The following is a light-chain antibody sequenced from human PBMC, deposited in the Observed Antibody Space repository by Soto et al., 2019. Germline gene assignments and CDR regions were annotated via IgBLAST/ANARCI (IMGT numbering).Light chain of an antibody. CDR2: VERSGTY. Sequence: QSVLTQSSSASASLGSSVKLTCTLSSGHSSYIIAWHQQQPGKAPRYLMQVERSGTYNKGSGVPDRFSGSSSGADRYLTISNLQSEDEADYYCETWDTNTRLFGGGTKLTVL. CDR1: SGHSSYI. J-gene: IGLJ2*01. V-gene: IGLV4-60*03. CDR3: ETWDTNTRL.